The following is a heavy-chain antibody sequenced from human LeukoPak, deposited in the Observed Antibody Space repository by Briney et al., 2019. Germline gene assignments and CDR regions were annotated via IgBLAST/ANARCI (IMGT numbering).Heavy chain of an antibody. Sequence: SETLSLTCTVSGYSISSGYYWGWIRQPPGKGLEWIGSIYHSGSTYYNPSLKSRVTMSVDTSKNQFSLKLSSVTAADTAVYYCARVNADYVWGSYRYTGYFDYWGQGTLVTVSS. J-gene: IGHJ4*02. CDR2: IYHSGST. D-gene: IGHD3-16*02. V-gene: IGHV4-38-2*02. CDR1: GYSISSGYY. CDR3: ARVNADYVWGSYRYTGYFDY.